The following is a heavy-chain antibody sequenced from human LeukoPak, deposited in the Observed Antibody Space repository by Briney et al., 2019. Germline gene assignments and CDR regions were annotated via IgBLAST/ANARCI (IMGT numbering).Heavy chain of an antibody. D-gene: IGHD6-13*01. Sequence: ASVTVSCKASGYTFTSYAMHWVRQAPGQRLEWMGWINAGNGNTKYSQKFQGRVTITRDTSASTAYMELSSLRSEDTAVYYCARTRLAAAGIYYYYGMDVWGQGTTVTVSS. CDR2: INAGNGNT. CDR1: GYTFTSYA. V-gene: IGHV1-3*01. J-gene: IGHJ6*02. CDR3: ARTRLAAAGIYYYYGMDV.